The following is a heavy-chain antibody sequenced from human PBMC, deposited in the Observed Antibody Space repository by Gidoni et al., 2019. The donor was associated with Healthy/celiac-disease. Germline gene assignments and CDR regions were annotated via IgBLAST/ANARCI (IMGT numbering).Heavy chain of an antibody. CDR1: GYTLPGSY. J-gene: IGHJ6*02. CDR2: INPNSGGT. V-gene: IGHV1-2*02. D-gene: IGHD3-3*01. CDR3: ARGLYYDFWSGYYSYYYYYGMDV. Sequence: QVQLVQSGAAVKKPGASVKVSCKASGYTLPGSYLPRGRRAPGQGLEWMGWINPNSGGTNYAQKFQGRVTMTRDTSISTAYMELSRLRSDDTAVYYCARGLYYDFWSGYYSYYYYYGMDVWGQGTTVTVSS.